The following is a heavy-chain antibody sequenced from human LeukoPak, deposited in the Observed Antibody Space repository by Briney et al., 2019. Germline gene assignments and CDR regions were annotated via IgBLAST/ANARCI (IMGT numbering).Heavy chain of an antibody. CDR3: ARDTPRPPYCYDSSGYQLDY. Sequence: SVKVSCKASGGTFSSYAISWVRQAPGQGLEWMGGIIPIFGTANYAQKFQGRVTITADESTSTAYMELSSLRSEDTAVYYCARDTPRPPYCYDSSGYQLDYWGQGTLVTVSS. D-gene: IGHD3-22*01. CDR1: GGTFSSYA. J-gene: IGHJ4*02. CDR2: IIPIFGTA. V-gene: IGHV1-69*01.